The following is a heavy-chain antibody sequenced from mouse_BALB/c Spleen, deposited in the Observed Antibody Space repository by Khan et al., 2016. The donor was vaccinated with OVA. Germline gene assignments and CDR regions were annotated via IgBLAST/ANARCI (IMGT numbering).Heavy chain of an antibody. CDR2: ISHGGSSV. V-gene: IGHV5-12-2*01. CDR1: GFTFSSYT. CDR3: TRPSTTQYDYGMDY. Sequence: EVELVESGGGLVQPGGSLKLSCAASGFTFSSYTMSWVRQTPDKRLEWVAFISHGGSSVYYPDTVKGRFTSSRDNAKNTLYLQMSSLKSEDTAMYYWTRPSTTQYDYGMDYWGQGTSVIVSS. D-gene: IGHD1-1*01. J-gene: IGHJ4*01.